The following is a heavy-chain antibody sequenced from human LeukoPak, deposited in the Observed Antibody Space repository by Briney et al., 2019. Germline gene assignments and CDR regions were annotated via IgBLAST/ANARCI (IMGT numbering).Heavy chain of an antibody. J-gene: IGHJ6*02. CDR3: ARTLWFGESHYGMDV. CDR1: GFTFSSYE. CDR2: ISSSGSTI. V-gene: IGHV3-48*03. D-gene: IGHD3-10*01. Sequence: GGSLRLSCAASGFTFSSYEMNWVRQAPGKGLEWVSYISSSGSTIYYADSVKGRFTISRDNAKNSLYLQMNSLRAEDTAVYYRARTLWFGESHYGMDVWGQGTTVTVSS.